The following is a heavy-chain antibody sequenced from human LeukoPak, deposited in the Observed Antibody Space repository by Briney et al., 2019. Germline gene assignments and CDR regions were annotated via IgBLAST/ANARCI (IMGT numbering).Heavy chain of an antibody. CDR3: ARHVSLNTVTTGDC. CDR1: GYPFPSYR. V-gene: IGHV5-51*01. CDR2: IYPGDSDT. Sequence: GESLQISGKCPGYPFPSYRIAWVRQMPGKGLEWMGIIYPGDSDTRYSPSFQGQVTISADKSISTAYLQWSSLKASDTAMYYCARHVSLNTVTTGDCWGQGTLVTVSS. J-gene: IGHJ4*02. D-gene: IGHD4-17*01.